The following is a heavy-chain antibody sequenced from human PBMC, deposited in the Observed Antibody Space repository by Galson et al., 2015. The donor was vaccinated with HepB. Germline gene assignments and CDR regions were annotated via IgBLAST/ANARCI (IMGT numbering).Heavy chain of an antibody. CDR3: AKDKCITMVQGVIIYDAFDM. Sequence: SLRLSCATSGFTFDDYAMHWVRQAPGKGLEWVSGVGWSNNRKGYADSVKGRFTISRDNAKNSLYLQMHSPRAADTAFYYCAKDKCITMVQGVIIYDAFDMWGQWTMVTVSS. CDR1: GFTFDDYA. CDR2: VGWSNNRK. J-gene: IGHJ3*02. V-gene: IGHV3-9*01. D-gene: IGHD3-10*01.